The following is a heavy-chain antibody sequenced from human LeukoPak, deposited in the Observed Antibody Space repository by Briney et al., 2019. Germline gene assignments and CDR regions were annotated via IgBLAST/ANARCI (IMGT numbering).Heavy chain of an antibody. CDR2: ISGSGGST. V-gene: IGHV3-23*01. D-gene: IGHD3-10*01. CDR1: GFTFSSNA. J-gene: IGHJ4*02. CDR3: AKSSHYGSGSYTPYGYYFDY. Sequence: GGSLRLSCAASGFTFSSNAMSWVRQAPGKGLEWVSAISGSGGSTYYADSVKGRSTISRDNSKHTLYLQMNSLRAEDTAVYYCAKSSHYGSGSYTPYGYYFDYWGQGTLVSVSS.